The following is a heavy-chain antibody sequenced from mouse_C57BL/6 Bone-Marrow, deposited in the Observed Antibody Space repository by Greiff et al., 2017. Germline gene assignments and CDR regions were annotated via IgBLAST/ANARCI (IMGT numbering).Heavy chain of an antibody. Sequence: QVQLQQPGAELVKPGASVKLSCKASGYTFTSYWMQWVKQRPGQSLEWIGEIDPSDSCTIYNQKFKGKATLTVDTSSSTAYMQLSSLTSEDSAVYYCASGLWYLMEDRGQGPSVT. CDR3: ASGLWYLMED. CDR1: GYTFTSYW. D-gene: IGHD2-1*01. J-gene: IGHJ4*01. CDR2: IDPSDSCT. V-gene: IGHV1-50*01.